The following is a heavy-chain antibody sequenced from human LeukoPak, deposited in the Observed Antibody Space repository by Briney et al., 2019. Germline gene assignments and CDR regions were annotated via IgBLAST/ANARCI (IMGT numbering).Heavy chain of an antibody. V-gene: IGHV3-74*01. D-gene: IGHD1-26*01. CDR2: INSDGSST. CDR1: GFTFSSYG. Sequence: GGSLRLSCAASGFTFSSYGMHWVRQGPGKGLVWVSRINSDGSSTSYADSVKGRFTISRDNAKNTLYLQMKSLRAEDTAVYYCTRRGASTGAFDIWGQGTMVTVSS. CDR3: TRRGASTGAFDI. J-gene: IGHJ3*02.